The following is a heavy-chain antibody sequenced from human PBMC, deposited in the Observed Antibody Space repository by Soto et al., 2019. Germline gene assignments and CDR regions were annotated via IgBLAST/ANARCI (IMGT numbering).Heavy chain of an antibody. CDR2: INPNSGGT. D-gene: IGHD3-22*01. J-gene: IGHJ1*01. Sequence: ASVKVPCKASGYTFTSYGISWVRQAPGQGLEWMGWINPNSGGTNYAQKFQGRVTMTRDTYISTAYMELSRLRSDDTAVYYCARAIYDSSALTAEYFQHWGQGTLVTVSS. CDR3: ARAIYDSSALTAEYFQH. V-gene: IGHV1-2*02. CDR1: GYTFTSYG.